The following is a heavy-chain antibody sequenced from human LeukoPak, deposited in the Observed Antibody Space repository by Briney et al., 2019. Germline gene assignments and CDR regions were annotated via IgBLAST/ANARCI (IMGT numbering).Heavy chain of an antibody. CDR2: IRHDGSNK. D-gene: IGHD2-15*01. J-gene: IGHJ6*03. CDR1: GFTFSSYG. V-gene: IGHV3-30*02. Sequence: GGSLRLSCAASGFTFSSYGMHWVRQAPGKGLAWVAFIRHDGSNKYYADSVKGRFTISRDNSKNTLYLQMNSLRAEDTAIYYCAKNGDRGAYCSGGSCYPYYYYYIDVWGKGTTVTVSS. CDR3: AKNGDRGAYCSGGSCYPYYYYYIDV.